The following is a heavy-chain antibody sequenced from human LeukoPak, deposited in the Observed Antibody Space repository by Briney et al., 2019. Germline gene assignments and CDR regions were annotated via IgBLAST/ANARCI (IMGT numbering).Heavy chain of an antibody. CDR2: IYTSGST. D-gene: IGHD4-11*01. V-gene: IGHV4-4*07. CDR1: GGSISSYY. J-gene: IGHJ6*03. Sequence: SETLSLTCTVSGGSISSYYWSWIRQPAGKGLEWIGRIYTSGSTNYNPSLKSRVTMSVDTSKNQFSLKLSSVTAADTAVYYCAREHSNYDTVKYLYYYYMDVWGKGTTVTVSS. CDR3: AREHSNYDTVKYLYYYYMDV.